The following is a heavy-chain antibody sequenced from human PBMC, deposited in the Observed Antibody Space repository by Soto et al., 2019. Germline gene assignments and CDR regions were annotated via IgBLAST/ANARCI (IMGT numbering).Heavy chain of an antibody. CDR2: TIPLLNVA. Sequence: QVQLVQSGAEVKKPGSSVKVSCKASGGTFSTSTFTWVRQAPGQGLEWMGRTIPLLNVADYAQDFQARVTVTAEKSTSTASMELTSRPSKATAVYYCARDSPLGSTYSGYDAIDSWGQGTLVTVSS. D-gene: IGHD5-12*01. CDR1: GGTFSTST. V-gene: IGHV1-69*08. J-gene: IGHJ4*02. CDR3: ARDSPLGSTYSGYDAIDS.